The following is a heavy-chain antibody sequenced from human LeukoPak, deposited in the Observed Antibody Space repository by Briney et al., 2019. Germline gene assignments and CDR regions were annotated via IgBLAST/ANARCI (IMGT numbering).Heavy chain of an antibody. CDR2: IHHSGNS. V-gene: IGHV4-59*02. J-gene: IGHJ5*02. Sequence: SETLSLTCTVSGASVTDYYWSWIRQSPGKGLEWISYIHHSGNSDYNPSLRSRVTTSLDTSKNQFPLNLISVTAADAAVYYCTRGHWGLQSWSQGTLVTVSS. CDR3: TRGHWGLQS. D-gene: IGHD7-27*01. CDR1: GASVTDYY.